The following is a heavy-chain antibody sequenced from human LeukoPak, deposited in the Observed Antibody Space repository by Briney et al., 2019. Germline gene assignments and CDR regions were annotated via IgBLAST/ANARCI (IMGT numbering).Heavy chain of an antibody. D-gene: IGHD2-2*01. J-gene: IGHJ4*02. V-gene: IGHV3-23*01. CDR2: ISARGGTT. Sequence: GGSLRLSCAASGFTFNSYAMSWVRQTPGKGLEWVSAISARGGTTYYADSVKGRFTISRDNSKNTLYLQMNSLRAEDTAVYYCAREGHCSSTSCYAIDYWGQGTLVTVSS. CDR3: AREGHCSSTSCYAIDY. CDR1: GFTFNSYA.